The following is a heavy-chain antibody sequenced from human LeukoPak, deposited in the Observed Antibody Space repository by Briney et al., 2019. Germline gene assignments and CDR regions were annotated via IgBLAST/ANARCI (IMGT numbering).Heavy chain of an antibody. J-gene: IGHJ5*02. CDR1: GFDLTTYA. Sequence: GGSLRLSCAASGFDLTTYAMTWVRQAPAKGLEWVSSIRIGGGGTYYADSVKGRFTISRDNSENTLHLQMNNLRVEDTARYFCARCMVLSQGWRNWFDPWGQGTLVTVSS. CDR3: ARCMVLSQGWRNWFDP. D-gene: IGHD6-13*01. V-gene: IGHV3-23*01. CDR2: IRIGGGGT.